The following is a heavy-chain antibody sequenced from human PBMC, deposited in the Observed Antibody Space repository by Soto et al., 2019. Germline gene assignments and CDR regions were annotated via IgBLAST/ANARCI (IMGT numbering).Heavy chain of an antibody. D-gene: IGHD3-10*01. J-gene: IGHJ3*01. CDR3: AKGALGVTWGAFDF. V-gene: IGHV3-30*18. CDR2: ISYDGSNQ. Sequence: QIQLVESGGGVVQPGESLRLSCAASGFSFSTYGMHWVRQAPGKGLEWVAVISYDGSNQYYEDSVKGRFTISRDNSKNTLYLQMNSLRPEDTARYYCAKGALGVTWGAFDFWGQGTLVPVS. CDR1: GFSFSTYG.